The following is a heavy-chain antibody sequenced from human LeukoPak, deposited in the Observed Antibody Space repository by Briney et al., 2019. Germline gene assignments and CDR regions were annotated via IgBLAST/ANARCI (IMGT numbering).Heavy chain of an antibody. V-gene: IGHV3-48*03. CDR2: ISSNGSPI. Sequence: QTGGPLSLSCAASGFTFSSYEMNWVRQPPGKGLEWVSYISSNGSPIFYADSVKGRFTISRDNAKNSLSLLMNSLRAEDTAVDYCARDGGSGILDWGQGTLVTVSS. CDR3: ARDGGSGILD. CDR1: GFTFSSYE. D-gene: IGHD3-10*01. J-gene: IGHJ4*02.